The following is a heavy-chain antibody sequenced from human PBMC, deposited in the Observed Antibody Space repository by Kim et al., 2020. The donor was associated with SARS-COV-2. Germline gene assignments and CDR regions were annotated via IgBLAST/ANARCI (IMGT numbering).Heavy chain of an antibody. Sequence: GGSLRLSCAASGFTFSSYEMNWVRQAPGKGLEWVSYISSSGSTIYYADSVKGRFTISRDNAKNSLYLQMNSLRAEDTAVYYCASYYDSSGWRERMDVWGQGTTVTVSS. CDR2: ISSSGSTI. V-gene: IGHV3-48*03. J-gene: IGHJ6*02. D-gene: IGHD3-22*01. CDR1: GFTFSSYE. CDR3: ASYYDSSGWRERMDV.